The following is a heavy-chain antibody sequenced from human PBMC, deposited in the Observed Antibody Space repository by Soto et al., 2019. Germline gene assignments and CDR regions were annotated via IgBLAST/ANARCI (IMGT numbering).Heavy chain of an antibody. D-gene: IGHD4-17*01. CDR1: GGSISRSSYY. Sequence: QLQLQESGPGLVKPSETLSLTCTVSGGSISRSSYYWGWIRQPPGKGLAWIGSIYYSGSTYYNPSLKSRVTIYVDTSKNQFSLKLSSVTAADTAVYYCARHDYGGFGLWGQGTLVTVSS. CDR3: ARHDYGGFGL. CDR2: IYYSGST. J-gene: IGHJ4*02. V-gene: IGHV4-39*01.